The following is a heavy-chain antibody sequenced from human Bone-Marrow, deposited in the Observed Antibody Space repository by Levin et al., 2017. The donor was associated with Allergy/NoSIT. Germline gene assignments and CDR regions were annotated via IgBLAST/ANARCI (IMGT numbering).Heavy chain of an antibody. CDR3: AKDLSAMVRGSDY. D-gene: IGHD3-10*01. J-gene: IGHJ4*02. CDR2: ISGSGGST. Sequence: PEASVKVSCAASGFTFSSYAMSWVRQAPGKGLEWVSAISGSGGSTYYADSVKGRFTISRDNSKNTLYLQMNSLRAEDTAVYYCAKDLSAMVRGSDYWGQGTLVTVSS. CDR1: GFTFSSYA. V-gene: IGHV3-23*01.